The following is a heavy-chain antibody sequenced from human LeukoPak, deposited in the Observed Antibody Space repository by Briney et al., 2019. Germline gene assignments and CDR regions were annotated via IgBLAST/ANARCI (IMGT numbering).Heavy chain of an antibody. CDR2: IYHSGST. V-gene: IGHV4-30-2*01. CDR1: GGSISSGGYS. D-gene: IGHD5-12*01. Sequence: PSQTLSLTCAVSGGSISSGGYSWRWIRQPPGKGLEWIGYIYHSGSTYYNPSLKSRVTISVDRSKNQFSLKLSSVTAADTAVYYCARALSGYDPNYYYYYGMDVWGQGTTVTVSS. CDR3: ARALSGYDPNYYYYYGMDV. J-gene: IGHJ6*02.